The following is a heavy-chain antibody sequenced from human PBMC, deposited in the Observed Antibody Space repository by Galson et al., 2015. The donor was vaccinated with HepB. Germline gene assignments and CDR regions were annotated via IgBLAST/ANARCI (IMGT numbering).Heavy chain of an antibody. J-gene: IGHJ4*02. D-gene: IGHD3-10*01. CDR2: IDSDASTT. Sequence: SLRLSCAASGFTFSSYWMHWVRQAPGKGLVWVSRIDSDASTTYYADSVKGRFTISRDNAKNTLYLQMNSLRAEDTAVYYCARDQGTDFDYWGQGTLVTVSS. CDR1: GFTFSSYW. CDR3: ARDQGTDFDY. V-gene: IGHV3-74*01.